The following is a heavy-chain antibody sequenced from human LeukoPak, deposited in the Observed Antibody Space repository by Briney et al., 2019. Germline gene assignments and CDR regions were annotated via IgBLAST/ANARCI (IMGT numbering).Heavy chain of an antibody. J-gene: IGHJ6*02. CDR2: IINSGGTI. D-gene: IGHD3-10*01. V-gene: IGHV3-48*02. CDR3: ARVGRGLYSMHV. CDR1: GFTFSIHG. Sequence: GGSLRLSCAASGFTFSIHGMNWVRQAPGKGLEWVSYIINSGGTIYYADSVQGRFTISRDNAKNSLYLQMNSLRDEDTAVYYCARVGRGLYSMHVWGQGTTVTVSS.